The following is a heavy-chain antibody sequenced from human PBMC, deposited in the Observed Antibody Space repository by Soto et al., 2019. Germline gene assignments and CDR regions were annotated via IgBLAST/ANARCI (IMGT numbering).Heavy chain of an antibody. V-gene: IGHV3-30*18. Sequence: GGSLRLSCAASGFTFSSYVMHWVRQAPGKGLEWVAVISYDGINKYYADSVKGRFTISRDNSKNTLYLQMNSLRAEDTAVYYCPKDPYHDSSGNYFGGPLDYWGPGTLDAV. CDR3: PKDPYHDSSGNYFGGPLDY. J-gene: IGHJ4*02. D-gene: IGHD3-22*01. CDR2: ISYDGINK. CDR1: GFTFSSYV.